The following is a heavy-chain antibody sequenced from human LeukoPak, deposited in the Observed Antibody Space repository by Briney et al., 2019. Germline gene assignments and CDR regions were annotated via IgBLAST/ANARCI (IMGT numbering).Heavy chain of an antibody. CDR2: LFYSGGT. D-gene: IGHD3-22*01. J-gene: IGHJ4*02. Sequence: SETLSLTCTVSGGSISSSSYWGWIRQTPGKGLEWIGSLFYSGGTYYNPSLKSRVTISGDTSKNQFSLKLSSVTAADTAVYYCARRLKTVVAEFYFDYWGKGTLVTVSS. CDR1: GGSISSSSY. V-gene: IGHV4-39*01. CDR3: ARRLKTVVAEFYFDY.